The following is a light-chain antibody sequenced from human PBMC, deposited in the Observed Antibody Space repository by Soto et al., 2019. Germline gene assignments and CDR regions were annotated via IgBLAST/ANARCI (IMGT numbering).Light chain of an antibody. CDR3: QQYGSSPFT. Sequence: EIVLTQSPGTLSLSPGERATLSCRASQSVSGSCLAWYQQKPGQAPRLLTNGASSRATGIPDRFSGSGSGTDFTLTISRLEPEDFAVYYCQQYGSSPFTFGPGTKVDIK. CDR2: GAS. V-gene: IGKV3-20*01. J-gene: IGKJ3*01. CDR1: QSVSGSC.